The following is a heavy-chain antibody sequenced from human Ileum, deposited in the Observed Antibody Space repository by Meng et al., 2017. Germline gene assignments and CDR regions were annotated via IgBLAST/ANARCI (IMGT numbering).Heavy chain of an antibody. J-gene: IGHJ4*02. CDR3: SRTSYYDNSGYYPG. CDR2: INHSGST. CDR1: GGSFSGYY. D-gene: IGHD3-22*01. V-gene: IGHV4-34*01. Sequence: QVHVPQWGAGLLKPSETLSLTCAVYGGSFSGYYWSWIRQPPGKGLEWIGEINHSGSTNYNPSLKSRVTISVDTSKNQFSLKLSSVTAADTAVYYCSRTSYYDNSGYYPGWGQGTLVTVSS.